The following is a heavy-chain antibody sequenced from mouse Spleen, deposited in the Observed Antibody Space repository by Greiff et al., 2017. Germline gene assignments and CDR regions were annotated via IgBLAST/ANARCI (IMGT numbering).Heavy chain of an antibody. V-gene: IGHV1-42*01. CDR2: INPSTGGT. CDR3: ARRNITTVGWYFDV. J-gene: IGHJ1*01. CDR1: GYSFTGYY. D-gene: IGHD1-1*01. Sequence: EVQLQESGPELVKPGASVKISCKASGYSFTGYYMNWVKQSPEKSLEWIGEINPSTGGTTYNQKFKAKATLTVDKSSSTAYMQLKSLTSEDSAVYYWARRNITTVGWYFDVWGAGTTVTVSS.